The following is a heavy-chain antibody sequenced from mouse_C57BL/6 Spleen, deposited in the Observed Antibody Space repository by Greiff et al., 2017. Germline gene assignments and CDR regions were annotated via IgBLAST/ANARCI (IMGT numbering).Heavy chain of an antibody. V-gene: IGHV14-1*01. Sequence: EVKLMESGAELVRPGASVKLSCTASGFNIKDYYMHWVKQRPEQGLEWIGRIDPEDGDTEYAPKFQGKATMTADTSSNTAYLQLSSLTSEDTAVYYCTRYYGSSYEYFDVWGTGTTVTVSS. J-gene: IGHJ1*03. D-gene: IGHD1-1*01. CDR3: TRYYGSSYEYFDV. CDR1: GFNIKDYY. CDR2: IDPEDGDT.